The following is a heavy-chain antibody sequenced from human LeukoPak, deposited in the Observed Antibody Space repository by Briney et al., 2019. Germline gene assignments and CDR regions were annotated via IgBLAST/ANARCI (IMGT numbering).Heavy chain of an antibody. D-gene: IGHD4-11*01. Sequence: SETLSLTCTVSGGSISSYYWSWIRQPPGKGLEWIGNIYTSGSTNYNPSLKSRVTISVDTSKNQFSLKLSSVTAADTAVYYCARHDYSNYGSWWFDPWGQGTLVTVSS. CDR3: ARHDYSNYGSWWFDP. J-gene: IGHJ5*02. CDR2: IYTSGST. V-gene: IGHV4-4*09. CDR1: GGSISSYY.